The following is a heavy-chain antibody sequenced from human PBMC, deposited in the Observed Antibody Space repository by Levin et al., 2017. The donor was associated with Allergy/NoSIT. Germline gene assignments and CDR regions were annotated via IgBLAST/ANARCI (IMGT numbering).Heavy chain of an antibody. J-gene: IGHJ4*02. CDR2: ISTYNGNT. CDR3: ARDLGDYYGSGDYPFAF. Sequence: ASVKVSCKASGYTFTNYGINWVRQAPGQGLEWIGWISTYNGNTKYAQRLHDRVTLTTDTSTNTAYMDLRSLRSDDTAVYSCARDLGDYYGSGDYPFAFWGQGTLVTVSS. CDR1: GYTFTNYG. D-gene: IGHD3-10*01. V-gene: IGHV1-18*01.